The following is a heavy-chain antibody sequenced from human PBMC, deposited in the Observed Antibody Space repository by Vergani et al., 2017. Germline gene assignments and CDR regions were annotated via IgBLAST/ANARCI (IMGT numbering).Heavy chain of an antibody. D-gene: IGHD2-2*01. V-gene: IGHV1-2*04. J-gene: IGHJ4*02. CDR1: GYTFTGYY. Sequence: QVQLVQSGAEVKKPGASVKVSCKASGYTFTGYYMHWVRQAPGQGLEWMGWINPNSGGTNYAQKFQGWVTMTSDTSISTAYMELSRLRSDDTAVYYCARDPGRYCSSTSCSPLGYFDYWGQGTLVTVSS. CDR3: ARDPGRYCSSTSCSPLGYFDY. CDR2: INPNSGGT.